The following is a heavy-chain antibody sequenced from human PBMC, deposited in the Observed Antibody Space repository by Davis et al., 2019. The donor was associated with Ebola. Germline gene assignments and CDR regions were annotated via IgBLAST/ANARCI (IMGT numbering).Heavy chain of an antibody. Sequence: ASVKVSCKASGGTFSSYAISWVRQAPGQGLEWMGWMNPNSGNTGYAQKFQGRVTMTRNTSISTAYMELSSLRSDDTAVYYCARAPTWSQINYYCFDYWGQGTLVTVSS. D-gene: IGHD3-10*01. CDR1: GGTFSSYA. CDR3: ARAPTWSQINYYCFDY. CDR2: MNPNSGNT. J-gene: IGHJ4*02. V-gene: IGHV1-8*02.